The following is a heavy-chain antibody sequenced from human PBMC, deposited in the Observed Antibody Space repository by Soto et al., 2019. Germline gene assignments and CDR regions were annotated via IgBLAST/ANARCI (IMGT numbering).Heavy chain of an antibody. V-gene: IGHV1-18*03. D-gene: IGHD3-22*01. J-gene: IGHJ4*02. Sequence: ASVKVSCKASGYRFSSYGICWVRQAPGQGLQWMGWISTYSGNTNFAQDFRDRLTMTTDTSTNTAYMELRSLRSEDMAVYYCVRVNEGVYYDSSGYYDFWGQGTLVTVSS. CDR2: ISTYSGNT. CDR1: GYRFSSYG. CDR3: VRVNEGVYYDSSGYYDF.